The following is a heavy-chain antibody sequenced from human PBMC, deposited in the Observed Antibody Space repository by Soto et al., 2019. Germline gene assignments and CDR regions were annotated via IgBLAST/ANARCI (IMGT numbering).Heavy chain of an antibody. CDR1: GYTFTSYD. CDR2: MNPNSGNT. D-gene: IGHD1-1*01. V-gene: IGHV1-8*01. Sequence: QVQLVQSGTEVKKPGASVKVSCKASGYTFTSYDINWVRQATGQGLEWMGWMNPNSGNTGYAQKFQGRVTMTRNTSISTAYMELSSLKSEDTAVYYCARERTGTTSMDVWGQGTTVTVSS. J-gene: IGHJ6*02. CDR3: ARERTGTTSMDV.